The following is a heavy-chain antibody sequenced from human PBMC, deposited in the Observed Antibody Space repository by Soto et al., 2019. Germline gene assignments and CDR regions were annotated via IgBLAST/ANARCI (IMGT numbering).Heavy chain of an antibody. V-gene: IGHV4-30-4*01. CDR2: IYYSGST. CDR3: ARGNGAAARRWIWFDP. Sequence: SETLSLTCTVSGGSISSGDYYWSWIRQPPGKGLEWIGYIYYSGSTYYNPSLKSRVTISVDTSKNQFSLKLSSVTAADTAVYYCARGNGAAARRWIWFDPWGQGTLVTVSS. J-gene: IGHJ5*02. D-gene: IGHD6-6*01. CDR1: GGSISSGDYY.